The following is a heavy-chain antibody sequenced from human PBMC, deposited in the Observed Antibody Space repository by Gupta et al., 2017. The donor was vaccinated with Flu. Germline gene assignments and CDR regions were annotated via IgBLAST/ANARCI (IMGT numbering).Heavy chain of an antibody. CDR2: IYSGGST. D-gene: IGHD3-3*01. J-gene: IGHJ6*03. CDR3: ARVMDVGSRNYYYYMAV. V-gene: IGHV3-53*01. Sequence: YMGWVRQAPGKGLEWVSVIYSGGSTYYADSVKGRITISRDNSKNTLYLQMNSLRAEETAVDYCARVMDVGSRNYYYYMAVGGKGTTVTVSS. CDR1: Y.